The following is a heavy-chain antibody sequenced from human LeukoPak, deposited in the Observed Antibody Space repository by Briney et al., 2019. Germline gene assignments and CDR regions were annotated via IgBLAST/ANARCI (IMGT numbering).Heavy chain of an antibody. V-gene: IGHV3-23*01. CDR1: GFTFSSYA. CDR2: ISGSGTNT. Sequence: GGSLRLSCAASGFTFSSYAMSWVRQAPGKGLEWVSVISGSGTNTYYADSVKGRFTISRDNSKNTLYLQMNSLRAEDTAVYYCAKDRGRRGYFDYWGQGTLVTVSS. D-gene: IGHD2-15*01. CDR3: AKDRGRRGYFDY. J-gene: IGHJ4*02.